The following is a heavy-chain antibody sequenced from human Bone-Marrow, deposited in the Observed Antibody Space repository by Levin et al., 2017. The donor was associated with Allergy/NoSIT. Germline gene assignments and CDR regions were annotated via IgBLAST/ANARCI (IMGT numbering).Heavy chain of an antibody. CDR1: GYRFTSYW. CDR3: ARGSKYDSSALGVFDVFDI. CDR2: IYPGDSDT. Sequence: PGGSLRLSCKGSGYRFTSYWIAWVRQMPGRGLEWMGIIYPGDSDTRYSPSFQGQVTISADESTNTAYLQWSGLRASDTAMYYCARGSKYDSSALGVFDVFDIWGQGTMVIVSS. D-gene: IGHD3-22*01. V-gene: IGHV5-51*01. J-gene: IGHJ3*02.